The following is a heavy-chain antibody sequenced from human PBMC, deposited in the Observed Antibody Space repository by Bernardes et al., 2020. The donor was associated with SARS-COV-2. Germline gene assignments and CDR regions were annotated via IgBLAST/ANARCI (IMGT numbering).Heavy chain of an antibody. Sequence: GGSLRLSCVASGFTFSKHWMHWVRQAPGKGLVWVSQINGDGSTTNNADSVKGRFTISRDNAKNTLYLQLNSLRAEDTAVYSCVRGTRNYYGMDVWGQGTTVTVSS. D-gene: IGHD2-15*01. CDR1: GFTFSKHW. CDR3: VRGTRNYYGMDV. CDR2: INGDGSTT. J-gene: IGHJ6*02. V-gene: IGHV3-74*01.